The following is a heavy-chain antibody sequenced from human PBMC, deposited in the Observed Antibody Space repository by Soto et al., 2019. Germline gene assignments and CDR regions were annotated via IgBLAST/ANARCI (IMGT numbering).Heavy chain of an antibody. Sequence: PGGSLRLSCAASGFTFSSYAMSWVRQAPGKGLEWVSAISGSGGSTYYADSVKGRFTISRDNSKNTLYPQMNSLRAEDTAVYYCAKQNEGTPKNWFDPWGQGTLVTVSS. D-gene: IGHD1-1*01. CDR3: AKQNEGTPKNWFDP. CDR2: ISGSGGST. J-gene: IGHJ5*02. CDR1: GFTFSSYA. V-gene: IGHV3-23*01.